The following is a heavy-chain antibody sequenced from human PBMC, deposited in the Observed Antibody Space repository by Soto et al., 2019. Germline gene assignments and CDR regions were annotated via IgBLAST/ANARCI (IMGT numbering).Heavy chain of an antibody. CDR3: ARAPPLRNLYSGSLRYPKLDAFDI. CDR1: GGTFSSYA. V-gene: IGHV1-69*06. J-gene: IGHJ3*02. CDR2: IIPIFGTA. D-gene: IGHD1-26*01. Sequence: VASVKVSCKASGGTFSSYAISWVRQAPGQGLEWMGGIIPIFGTANYAQKFQGRVTITADKSTSTAYMELSSLRSEDTAVYYCARAPPLRNLYSGSLRYPKLDAFDIWGQGTMVTVSS.